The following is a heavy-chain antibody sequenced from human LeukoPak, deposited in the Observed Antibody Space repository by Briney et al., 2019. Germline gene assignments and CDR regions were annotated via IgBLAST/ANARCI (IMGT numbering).Heavy chain of an antibody. D-gene: IGHD1-26*01. Sequence: GPVKVSCKASGYTFTGYYMHWVRQAPGQGLEWMGWINPNSDGTNYAQKFQGRVTMTRDTSISTAYMELSRLRSDDTAVYYCARVVNEWELPTIDYWGQGTLVTISS. CDR1: GYTFTGYY. J-gene: IGHJ4*02. CDR2: INPNSDGT. CDR3: ARVVNEWELPTIDY. V-gene: IGHV1-2*02.